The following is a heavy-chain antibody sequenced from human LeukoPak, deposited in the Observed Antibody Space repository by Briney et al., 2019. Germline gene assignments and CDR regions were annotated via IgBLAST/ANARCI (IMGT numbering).Heavy chain of an antibody. CDR3: TRNSLDY. CDR2: IKADGRQQ. V-gene: IGHV3-7*03. J-gene: IGHJ4*02. Sequence: GGSLRLSCVASGFSISSHWMRWLRQAPGKGLEWVANIKADGRQQYYVDSVRGRFTITRDNAENSLYLQMNSLRAEDTAVYYCTRNSLDYWGLGTLVTVSS. CDR1: GFSISSHW.